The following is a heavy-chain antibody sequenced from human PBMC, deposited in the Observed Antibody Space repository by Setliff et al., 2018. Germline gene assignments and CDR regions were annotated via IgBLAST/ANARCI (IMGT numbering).Heavy chain of an antibody. Sequence: KPSETLSLTCTVSGGSISGGGYYWSWIRQHPRKGLEWIGYIYYSGSTNYTPSLKSRVTLSVDTSRNHFSLKLNSVTDADTAVYYCARSGYYSIDAFDICGQGTMVTVSS. CDR3: ARSGYYSIDAFDI. J-gene: IGHJ3*02. CDR1: GGSISGGGYY. CDR2: IYYSGST. D-gene: IGHD3-22*01. V-gene: IGHV4-31*02.